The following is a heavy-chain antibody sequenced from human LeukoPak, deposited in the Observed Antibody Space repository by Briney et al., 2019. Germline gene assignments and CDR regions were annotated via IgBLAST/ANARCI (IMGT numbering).Heavy chain of an antibody. Sequence: SVKVSCKASGGTFSSYAISWVRQAPGQGLEWMGGIIPIFGAANYAQKFQGRVTITADESTSTAYMELSSLRSEDTAVYYCARDRTIFGVVTSSFDYWGQGTLVTVSS. V-gene: IGHV1-69*13. J-gene: IGHJ4*02. D-gene: IGHD3-3*01. CDR2: IIPIFGAA. CDR3: ARDRTIFGVVTSSFDY. CDR1: GGTFSSYA.